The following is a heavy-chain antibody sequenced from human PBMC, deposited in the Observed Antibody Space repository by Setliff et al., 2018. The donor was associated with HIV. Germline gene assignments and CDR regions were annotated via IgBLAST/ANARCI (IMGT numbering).Heavy chain of an antibody. CDR1: GDSVSSRSYY. V-gene: IGHV4-61*03. D-gene: IGHD1-1*01. CDR3: AQLGMVDDFDY. Sequence: KASETLSLTCTVSGDSVSSRSYYWSWIRQPPGKGLEWIGYIYYSGSTNYNPSLKSRVTISVDTSKNHFSLKLRSVTAADTAVYYCAQLGMVDDFDYWGQGTLVTVPQ. CDR2: IYYSGST. J-gene: IGHJ4*02.